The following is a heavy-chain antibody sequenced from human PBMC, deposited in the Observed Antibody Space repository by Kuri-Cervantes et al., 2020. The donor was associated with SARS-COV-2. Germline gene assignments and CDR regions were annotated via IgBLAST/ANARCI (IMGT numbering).Heavy chain of an antibody. CDR1: GFTFSSYA. D-gene: IGHD3-10*01. Sequence: GGSLRLSCAASGFTFSSYAMHWVRQAPGKGLEWVAVISYDGSNKYYADSVKGRFTISRDNSKNTLYLQMNSLRAEDTAVYYCARDHSRAMVRGVRFNWFDPWGQGTLVTVSS. V-gene: IGHV3-30*04. CDR3: ARDHSRAMVRGVRFNWFDP. CDR2: ISYDGSNK. J-gene: IGHJ5*02.